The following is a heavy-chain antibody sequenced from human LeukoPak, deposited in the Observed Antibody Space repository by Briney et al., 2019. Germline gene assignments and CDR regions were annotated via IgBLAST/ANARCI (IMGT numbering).Heavy chain of an antibody. Sequence: GGSLRLSCAASGFTVSSNYMSWVRQAPGKGLEWVSVIYSGGSTYYADSVKGRFTISRDNSKNTLYLQMNSLRAEDTAVYYCARVSGSYSFYYYYYMDVWGKGTTVTVSS. CDR2: IYSGGST. J-gene: IGHJ6*03. V-gene: IGHV3-53*01. CDR3: ARVSGSYSFYYYYYMDV. D-gene: IGHD1-26*01. CDR1: GFTVSSNY.